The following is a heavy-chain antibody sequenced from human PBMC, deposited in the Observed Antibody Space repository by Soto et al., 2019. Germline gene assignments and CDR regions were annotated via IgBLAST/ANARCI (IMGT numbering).Heavy chain of an antibody. Sequence: GGSLRLSCAASGFIFNNFWMNWVRQAPGKGLEWVGNINRDGSSKSYVDSVRGRFTTSRDNAENSAYLQLNSLRVEDTAMYYCARGTSTPGFDFLGQGTLVTVSS. CDR1: GFIFNNFW. D-gene: IGHD1-1*01. J-gene: IGHJ4*02. CDR3: ARGTSTPGFDF. CDR2: INRDGSSK. V-gene: IGHV3-7*04.